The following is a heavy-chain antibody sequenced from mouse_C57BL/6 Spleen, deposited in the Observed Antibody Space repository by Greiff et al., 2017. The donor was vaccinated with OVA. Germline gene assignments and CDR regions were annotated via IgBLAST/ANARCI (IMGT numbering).Heavy chain of an antibody. CDR1: GYTFTSYG. V-gene: IGHV1-81*01. CDR3: ASKDTTVVAPYYFDY. Sequence: QVQLQQSGAELARPGASVKLSCKASGYTFTSYGISWVKQRTGQGLEWIGEIYPRSGNTYYNEKFKGKATLTADKSSSTAYMELRSLTSEDSAVYFCASKDTTVVAPYYFDYRGQGTTLTVSS. D-gene: IGHD1-1*01. J-gene: IGHJ2*01. CDR2: IYPRSGNT.